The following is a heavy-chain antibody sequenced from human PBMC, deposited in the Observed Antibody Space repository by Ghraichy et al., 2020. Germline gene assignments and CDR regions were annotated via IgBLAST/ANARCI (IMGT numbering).Heavy chain of an antibody. Sequence: SCAASGFSFSSYSMHWVRQAPGKGLEWVSCISSKSNYIYYADSVKGRFTISRDNAKNSLYLQMNSLTAEDSAVYYCARERLYYYDGSGHYYFDCWGQGTLVTVSS. J-gene: IGHJ4*02. D-gene: IGHD3-22*01. V-gene: IGHV3-21*01. CDR1: GFSFSSYS. CDR2: ISSKSNYI. CDR3: ARERLYYYDGSGHYYFDC.